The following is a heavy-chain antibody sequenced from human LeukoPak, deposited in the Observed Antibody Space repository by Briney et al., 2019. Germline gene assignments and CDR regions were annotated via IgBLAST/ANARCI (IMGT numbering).Heavy chain of an antibody. CDR2: ISSSGYTI. CDR3: ARALSNYYDSSGYSY. Sequence: GGSLRLSCAASGFTFSDYYMSWIRQAPGKGLEWVSYISSSGYTIYYAGSVKGRFTISRDNAKNSLYLQMNSLRAEDTAVYYCARALSNYYDSSGYSYWGQGTLVTVSS. CDR1: GFTFSDYY. D-gene: IGHD3-22*01. V-gene: IGHV3-11*01. J-gene: IGHJ4*02.